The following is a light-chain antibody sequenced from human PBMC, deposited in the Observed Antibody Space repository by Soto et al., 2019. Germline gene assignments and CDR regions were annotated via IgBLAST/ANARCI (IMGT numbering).Light chain of an antibody. Sequence: QSVLTQPPSASGSPGQSVTISCTGTSSDVGGYNYVSWYQHHPGKAPKLMLYEVNTRPSGVPDRFSGSKSGNTASLTVSGLQAEDEADYYCQSYDTSLRGWLFGGGTKLTVL. CDR3: QSYDTSLRGWL. CDR2: EVN. J-gene: IGLJ3*02. CDR1: SSDVGGYNY. V-gene: IGLV2-8*01.